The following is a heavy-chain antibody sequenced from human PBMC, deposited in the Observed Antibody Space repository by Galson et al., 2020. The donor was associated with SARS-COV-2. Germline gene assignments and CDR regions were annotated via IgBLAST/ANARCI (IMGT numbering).Heavy chain of an antibody. Sequence: SETLSLTCTVSGYSISSGYYWGWIRQPPGKGLEWTGSIYHSGSTYYNPSLKSRVTISVDTSKNQSSLKLSSVTAADTAVYYCAGSPGAAGHFDYWGQGTLVTVSS. D-gene: IGHD6-13*01. CDR1: GYSISSGYY. CDR3: AGSPGAAGHFDY. CDR2: IYHSGST. V-gene: IGHV4-38-2*02. J-gene: IGHJ4*02.